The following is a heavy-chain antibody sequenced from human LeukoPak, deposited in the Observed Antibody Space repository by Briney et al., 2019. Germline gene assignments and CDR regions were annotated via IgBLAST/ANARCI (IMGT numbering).Heavy chain of an antibody. D-gene: IGHD3-22*01. CDR3: AKDLSSGYPNGFDY. J-gene: IGHJ4*02. V-gene: IGHV3-9*03. Sequence: GRSLRLSCAASGFTFDDYAMHCVRQAPGKGVEWVSGISWNSGSIGYADSVKGRFTISRDNAKNSLYLQMNSLRAEDMALYYCAKDLSSGYPNGFDYWGQGTLVTVSS. CDR1: GFTFDDYA. CDR2: ISWNSGSI.